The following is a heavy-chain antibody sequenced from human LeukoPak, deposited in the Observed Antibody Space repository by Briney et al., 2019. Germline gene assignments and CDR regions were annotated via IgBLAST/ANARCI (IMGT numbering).Heavy chain of an antibody. CDR1: GDTFTSYY. CDR2: INPSDGNT. CDR3: ARAFYGLGAD. V-gene: IGHV1-46*01. Sequence: ASVKVSCKSSGDTFTSYYIHWVRQAPGQGLEWMGLINPSDGNTRYAQKFQDRVTMTRDTSTSTVCMDLSSLRSEDTAVYYCARAFYGLGADWGQGTLVTVSS. J-gene: IGHJ4*02. D-gene: IGHD4-17*01.